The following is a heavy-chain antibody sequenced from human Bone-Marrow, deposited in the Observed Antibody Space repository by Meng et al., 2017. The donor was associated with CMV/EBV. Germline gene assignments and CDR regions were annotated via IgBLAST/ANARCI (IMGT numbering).Heavy chain of an antibody. J-gene: IGHJ3*02. Sequence: SETLSLTCTVSGGSINSTSYYWGWIRQPPGKGLEWIGSFYYSGTTYYNPSLKSRVTMSVDTSQNQFSLKLISVTAADTAVYFCARHLPMVLTPYDVFDIWGQGTMVTVSS. D-gene: IGHD4/OR15-4a*01. CDR3: ARHLPMVLTPYDVFDI. CDR2: FYYSGTT. CDR1: GGSINSTSYY. V-gene: IGHV4-39*01.